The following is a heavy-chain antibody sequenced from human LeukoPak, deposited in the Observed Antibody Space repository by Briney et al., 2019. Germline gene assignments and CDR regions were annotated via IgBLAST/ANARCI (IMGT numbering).Heavy chain of an antibody. D-gene: IGHD3-22*01. CDR2: ISSSSSYI. CDR1: GFTFSSYS. J-gene: IGHJ4*02. Sequence: GGSLRLSCAASGFTFSSYSMTWVRQAPGKGLEWVSSISSSSSYIYYADSVKGRFTISRDNAKNSLYPQMNSLRAADTAVYYCASLYYYDSSGYDGYYFDYWGQGTLVTVSS. CDR3: ASLYYYDSSGYDGYYFDY. V-gene: IGHV3-21*01.